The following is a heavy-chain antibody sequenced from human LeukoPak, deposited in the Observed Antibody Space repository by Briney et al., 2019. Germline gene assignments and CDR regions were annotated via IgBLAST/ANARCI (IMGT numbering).Heavy chain of an antibody. CDR1: GDSVSSNSTA. CDR2: TYYTSKWYN. D-gene: IGHD2-2*01. J-gene: IGHJ5*02. CDR3: ARDLDCSSTSCYTSYNWFDP. Sequence: SQTLTLTCAISGDSVSSNSTAWNCITQSPSRDLESLGRTYYTSKWYNDYSLSVKSRVPINPDTSKNQFSLQLQSVTPEDTAVYYCARDLDCSSTSCYTSYNWFDPWGQGTLVTVSS. V-gene: IGHV6-1*01.